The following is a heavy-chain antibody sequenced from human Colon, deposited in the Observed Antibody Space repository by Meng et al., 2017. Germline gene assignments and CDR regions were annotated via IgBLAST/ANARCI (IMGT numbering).Heavy chain of an antibody. J-gene: IGHJ4*02. CDR2: IIPILGIA. CDR1: GGTFSSYA. Sequence: QVQLVQSGAEVKKPGSSVKVSCKASGGTFSSYAISWVRQAPGQGLEWMGGIIPILGIANYAQKFQGRVTITADKSTGTAYMELSRLTSDDTAVYYCARAAEMAIWDYWGQGTLVTVSS. D-gene: IGHD5-24*01. CDR3: ARAAEMAIWDY. V-gene: IGHV1-69*10.